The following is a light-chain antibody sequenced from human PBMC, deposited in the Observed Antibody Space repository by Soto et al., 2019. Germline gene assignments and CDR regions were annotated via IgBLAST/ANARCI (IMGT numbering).Light chain of an antibody. CDR3: QHYGGMWA. CDR2: KAS. V-gene: IGKV1-5*03. CDR1: QSIGSW. J-gene: IGKJ1*01. Sequence: QMTQSPSTLSASLRDRVTIICRASQSIGSWLAWYQQKPGKAPKLLIYKASSLEGGVPSRFSGSGSGTEFTLTISSLQPDDFATYCCQHYGGMWAFGQGTKVDI.